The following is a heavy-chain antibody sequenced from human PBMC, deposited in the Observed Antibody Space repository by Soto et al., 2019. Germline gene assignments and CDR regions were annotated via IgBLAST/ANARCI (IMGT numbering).Heavy chain of an antibody. V-gene: IGHV4-39*01. D-gene: IGHD5-12*01. CDR1: GGSISSSSYY. CDR2: IYYSGST. CDR3: ASISPYSGYDSIDY. Sequence: SETLSLTCTVSGGSISSSSYYWGWIRQPPGKGLEWIGSIYYSGSTYYNQSLKSRVTISVDTSKNSLYLQMNSLRAEDTAVYYCASISPYSGYDSIDYWGQGTLVTVSS. J-gene: IGHJ4*02.